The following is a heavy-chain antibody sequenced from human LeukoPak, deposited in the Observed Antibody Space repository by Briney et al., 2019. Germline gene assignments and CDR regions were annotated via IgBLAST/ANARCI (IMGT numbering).Heavy chain of an antibody. Sequence: ASVKVSCKASGYTFTSYDINWVRQATGQGLEWMGWMNPNSGNTGYAQKFQGRVTMTRNTSISTAYMELSSLRSEDTAVYYCASLHYDILTGFNWFDPWGQGTLVTVSS. D-gene: IGHD3-9*01. CDR2: MNPNSGNT. CDR3: ASLHYDILTGFNWFDP. CDR1: GYTFTSYD. J-gene: IGHJ5*02. V-gene: IGHV1-8*01.